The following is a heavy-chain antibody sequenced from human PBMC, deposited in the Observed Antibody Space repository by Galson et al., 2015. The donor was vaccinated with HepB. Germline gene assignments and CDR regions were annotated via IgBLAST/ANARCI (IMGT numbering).Heavy chain of an antibody. D-gene: IGHD6-13*01. V-gene: IGHV3-23*01. Sequence: SLRLSCAASGFTLSNYIMSWVRQAHGKGLEWISGISGSGGSKYYADSVKGRFSISRDNSKNTLSLQMNSLRAEDTAVYYCAKIQRIEASFSNCFDPWGQGTLVTVSS. J-gene: IGHJ5*02. CDR1: GFTLSNYI. CDR2: ISGSGGSK. CDR3: AKIQRIEASFSNCFDP.